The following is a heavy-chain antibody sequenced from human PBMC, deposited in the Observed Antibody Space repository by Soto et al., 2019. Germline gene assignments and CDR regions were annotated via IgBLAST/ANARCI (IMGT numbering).Heavy chain of an antibody. CDR1: GFTFSSYA. CDR2: ISYDGSNK. J-gene: IGHJ4*02. V-gene: IGHV3-30-3*01. CDR3: ARVGLEAGFDY. Sequence: GGSLRLSCAASGFTFSSYAVHWVRQAPGKGLEWVAVISYDGSNKYYADSVKGRFTISRDNSKNTLYLQMNSLRAEDTAVYYCARVGLEAGFDYWGQGTLVTVSS. D-gene: IGHD1-1*01.